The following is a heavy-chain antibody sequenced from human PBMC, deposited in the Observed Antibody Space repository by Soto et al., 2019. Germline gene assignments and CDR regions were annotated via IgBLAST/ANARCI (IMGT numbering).Heavy chain of an antibody. Sequence: ASVKVSCKASGYTFTSYYMHWVRQAPGQGLEWMGIINPSGGSTSYAQKFQGRVTMTRDTSTSTVYMELSSLRSEDTAVYYCARDGLGGSDFYYYYGMDVWGQGTTVTVSS. CDR2: INPSGGST. J-gene: IGHJ6*02. D-gene: IGHD3-16*01. CDR3: ARDGLGGSDFYYYYGMDV. V-gene: IGHV1-46*03. CDR1: GYTFTSYY.